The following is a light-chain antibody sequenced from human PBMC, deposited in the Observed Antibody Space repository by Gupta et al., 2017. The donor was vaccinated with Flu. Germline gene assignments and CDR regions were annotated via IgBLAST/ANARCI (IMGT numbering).Light chain of an antibody. Sequence: DIQMTQSPSSLSASVGDRVTITCQASQDITNYLNWYQQKPGKAPNLLIYDTSNLETGVPSSFSGSGSGTDFTLTISGLQPDDFATYCCQQDDDVPYTFGQGTKVEI. V-gene: IGKV1-33*01. CDR1: QDITNY. J-gene: IGKJ2*01. CDR2: DTS. CDR3: QQDDDVPYT.